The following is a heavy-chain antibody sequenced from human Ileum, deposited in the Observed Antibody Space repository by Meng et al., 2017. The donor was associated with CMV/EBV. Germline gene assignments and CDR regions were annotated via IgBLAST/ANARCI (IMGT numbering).Heavy chain of an antibody. CDR1: GFTFSDAW. CDR3: TTEVCTGISCYTKGAFDI. J-gene: IGHJ3*02. CDR2: IKSTIGGGTT. D-gene: IGHD2-2*02. V-gene: IGHV3-15*01. Sequence: GESRKSACAVSGFTFSDAWMTWVRQAPGKGLEWVGRIKSTIGGGTTEYAAPVKGRFTISRDDSKNTLYLEMNSLKTEYTAMYYCTTEVCTGISCYTKGAFDIWGQGTMVTVSS.